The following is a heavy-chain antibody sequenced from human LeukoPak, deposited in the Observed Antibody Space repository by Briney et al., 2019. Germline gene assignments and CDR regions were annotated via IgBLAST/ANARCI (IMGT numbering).Heavy chain of an antibody. CDR2: IYYSGST. J-gene: IGHJ4*02. D-gene: IGHD1-26*01. Sequence: PSETLSLTCTVSGGSISSGDYYWSWIRQPPGKGLEWIGYIYYSGSTYYNPSLKSRLTISVDTSKNQFSLKLSSVTAADTAVYYCARGRVGRLDAFDFWGQGTLVTVSS. CDR3: ARGRVGRLDAFDF. V-gene: IGHV4-30-4*08. CDR1: GGSISSGDYY.